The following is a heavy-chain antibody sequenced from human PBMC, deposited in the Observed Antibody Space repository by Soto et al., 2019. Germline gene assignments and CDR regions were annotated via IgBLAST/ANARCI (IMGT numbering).Heavy chain of an antibody. CDR2: IYYSGST. Sequence: PSETLSLTCTFSGGSISSGGYYWSWIRQHPGKGLEWIGYIYYSGSTNYNPSLKSRVTTSVDTSKNQFSLKLSSVTAADTAVYYCARVPLAYQYYFDDWGQGTLVTVSS. CDR3: ARVPLAYQYYFDD. CDR1: GGSISSGGYY. V-gene: IGHV4-61*08. J-gene: IGHJ4*02.